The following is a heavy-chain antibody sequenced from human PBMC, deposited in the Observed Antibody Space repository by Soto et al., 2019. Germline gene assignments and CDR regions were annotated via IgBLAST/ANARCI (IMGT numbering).Heavy chain of an antibody. CDR2: IYYSGFT. Sequence: SDTLSLTCTVSGGSISSYYWSWIRQSPGEGLEWIGYIYYSGFTNYNPSLKSRVTISVDTSKNQFSLKLSSVTAADTAVYYCGRIYYYSSGYYPPQARGMDVWGQGTTVTVSS. CDR1: GGSISSYY. J-gene: IGHJ6*02. CDR3: GRIYYYSSGYYPPQARGMDV. D-gene: IGHD3-22*01. V-gene: IGHV4-59*07.